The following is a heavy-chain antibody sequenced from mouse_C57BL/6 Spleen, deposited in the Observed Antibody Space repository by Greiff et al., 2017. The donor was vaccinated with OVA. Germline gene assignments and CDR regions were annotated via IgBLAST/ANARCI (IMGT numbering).Heavy chain of an antibody. CDR3: ARACGSSLSYWYFDV. J-gene: IGHJ1*03. V-gene: IGHV3-6*01. Sequence: ESGPGLVKPSQSLSLTCSVTGYSITSGYYWNWIRQFPGNKLEWMGYISYDGSNNYNPSLKNRISITRDTSKNQFFLKLNSVTTEDTATYYCARACGSSLSYWYFDVWGTGTTVTVSS. CDR2: ISYDGSN. CDR1: GYSITSGYY. D-gene: IGHD1-1*01.